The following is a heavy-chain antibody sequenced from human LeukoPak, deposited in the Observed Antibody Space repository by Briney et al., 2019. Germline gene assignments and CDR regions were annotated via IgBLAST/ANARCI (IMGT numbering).Heavy chain of an antibody. D-gene: IGHD5-18*01. J-gene: IGHJ4*02. Sequence: GESLKISCKGSGYSFTSYWIGWVRQMPGKGLEWMGIIYPGDSDTRYSPSFQGQVTISADKSISTAYLQWSSLKASDTAMYYCVTRNAARGGYSYGPFDYWGQGTLVTVSS. CDR3: VTRNAARGGYSYGPFDY. CDR2: IYPGDSDT. V-gene: IGHV5-51*01. CDR1: GYSFTSYW.